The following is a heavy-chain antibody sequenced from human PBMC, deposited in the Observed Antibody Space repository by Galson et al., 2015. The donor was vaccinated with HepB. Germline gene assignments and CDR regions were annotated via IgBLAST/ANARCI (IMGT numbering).Heavy chain of an antibody. CDR1: GGTFSSHT. Sequence: SVKVSCKASGGTFSSHTTSWVRQAPGQGLEWMGGIFPMIGITNYAQKFQGRVTIAADESTSTAHMELSTLRSGDTAVYYCATVRGYYFDYWGQGTLVTVSS. CDR3: ATVRGYYFDY. CDR2: IFPMIGIT. D-gene: IGHD5-12*01. J-gene: IGHJ4*02. V-gene: IGHV1-69*10.